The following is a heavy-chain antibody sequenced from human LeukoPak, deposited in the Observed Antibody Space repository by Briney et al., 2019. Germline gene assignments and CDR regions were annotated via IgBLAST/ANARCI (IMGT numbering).Heavy chain of an antibody. V-gene: IGHV1-2*02. CDR1: GYTFTGNY. J-gene: IGHJ4*02. CDR3: ARQTRASYYFDC. CDR2: INSDSGGT. Sequence: ASVKVSCKASGYTFTGNYMHWVRQAPGQGVEWMGWINSDSGGTNYAQKFQGRVTMTRDTSISTAYMELSRLRSDDTAVYYCARQTRASYYFDCWGQGTLVTVSS. D-gene: IGHD2-2*01.